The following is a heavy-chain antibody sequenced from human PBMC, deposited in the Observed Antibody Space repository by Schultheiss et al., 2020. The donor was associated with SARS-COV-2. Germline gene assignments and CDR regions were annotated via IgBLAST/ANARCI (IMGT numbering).Heavy chain of an antibody. CDR1: GFTFSSHE. CDR3: AFPSSEVGGMDV. V-gene: IGHV3-48*03. J-gene: IGHJ6*04. Sequence: GGSLRLSCAASGFTFSSHEMNWVRQAPGKGLEWVSYISSSGSNIYYADSVEGRFTSSRDNAKNSLYLQMNSLRAEDTAVYYCAFPSSEVGGMDVWGKGTTVTVSS. CDR2: ISSSGSNI. D-gene: IGHD6-6*01.